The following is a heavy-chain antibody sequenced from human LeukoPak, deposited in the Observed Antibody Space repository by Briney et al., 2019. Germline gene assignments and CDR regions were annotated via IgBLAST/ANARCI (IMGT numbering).Heavy chain of an antibody. CDR3: AGDNSSGWHVAGAFDI. CDR1: GYTFTGYY. D-gene: IGHD6-19*01. CDR2: INPNSGGT. Sequence: ASVKVSCKASGYTFTGYYMHWVRQAPGQGLEWMGWINPNSGGTNYAQKFQGRVTMTRDTSISTAYMELSRLRSDDTAVYYCAGDNSSGWHVAGAFDIWGQGTMVTVSS. V-gene: IGHV1-2*02. J-gene: IGHJ3*02.